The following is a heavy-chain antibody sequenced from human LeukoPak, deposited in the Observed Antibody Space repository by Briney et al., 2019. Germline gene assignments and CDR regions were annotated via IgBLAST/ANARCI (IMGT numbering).Heavy chain of an antibody. V-gene: IGHV4-39*07. CDR3: ARDSVAVRGQEY. Sequence: PSETLSLTCTVSGGSISSSSYYWGWIRQPPGKGLEWIGSIYYSGSTYYNPSLKSRVTISVDTSKNQFSLKLSSVTAADTAVYYCARDSVAVRGQEYWGQGTLVTVSS. CDR1: GGSISSSSYY. CDR2: IYYSGST. J-gene: IGHJ4*02. D-gene: IGHD3-10*01.